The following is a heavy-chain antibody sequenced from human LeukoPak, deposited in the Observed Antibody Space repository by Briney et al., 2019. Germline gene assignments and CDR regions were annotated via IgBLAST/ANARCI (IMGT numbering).Heavy chain of an antibody. J-gene: IGHJ6*02. CDR3: ARSAIFGVLTNYYYGMDV. CDR1: GYTLTELS. D-gene: IGHD3-3*01. Sequence: GASVKVSCKVSGYTLTELSMHWVRQAPGKGLEWMGGFDPEDGETIYAQKFQGRVTMTRDTSISTAYMELSRLRSDDTAVYYCARSAIFGVLTNYYYGMDVWGQGTTVTVSS. V-gene: IGHV1-24*01. CDR2: FDPEDGET.